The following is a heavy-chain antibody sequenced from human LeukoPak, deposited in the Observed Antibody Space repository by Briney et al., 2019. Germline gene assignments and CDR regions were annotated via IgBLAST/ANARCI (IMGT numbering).Heavy chain of an antibody. J-gene: IGHJ3*02. V-gene: IGHV4-39*01. CDR3: ARRDKLLWLQPAAFDI. Sequence: SETLSLTCTVSGGSVSSSSYYWGWIRQPPGRGVEWNGSIYYSGSTYYNPSLKSRDTISVDTYKNQSSLKLSSVTGADTAVYYCARRDKLLWLQPAAFDIWGQGTMVTVSS. CDR2: IYYSGST. CDR1: GGSVSSSSYY. D-gene: IGHD5-18*01.